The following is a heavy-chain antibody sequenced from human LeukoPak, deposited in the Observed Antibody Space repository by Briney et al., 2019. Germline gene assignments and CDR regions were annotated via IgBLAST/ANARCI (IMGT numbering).Heavy chain of an antibody. D-gene: IGHD3-3*01. J-gene: IGHJ4*02. V-gene: IGHV3-23*01. CDR2: ISGSGGST. CDR1: GFTFSSYA. CDR3: RSITIFGVVLPFNY. Sequence: PGGSLRLSCAASGFTFSSYAMSWVRQAPGKGLEWVSAISGSGGSTYYADSVKGRFTISRDNSKNTLYLQMNSLRAEDTAVYYCRSITIFGVVLPFNYWGQGTLVTVSS.